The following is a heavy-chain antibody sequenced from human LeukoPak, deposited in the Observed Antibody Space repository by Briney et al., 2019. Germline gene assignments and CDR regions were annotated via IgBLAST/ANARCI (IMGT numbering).Heavy chain of an antibody. Sequence: GSLRLSCAASGLTFSSYGMSWVRQAPGKGLEWVSAISGSGGSTYYADSVKGRFTISRDNSKNTLYLQMNSLRAEDTAVYYCARDPTVDDYDILTGYLDYWGQGTLVTVSS. CDR3: ARDPTVDDYDILTGYLDY. V-gene: IGHV3-23*01. CDR2: ISGSGGST. J-gene: IGHJ4*02. D-gene: IGHD3-9*01. CDR1: GLTFSSYG.